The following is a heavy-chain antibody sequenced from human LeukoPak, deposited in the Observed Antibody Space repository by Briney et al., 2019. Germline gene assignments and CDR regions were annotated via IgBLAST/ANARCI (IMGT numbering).Heavy chain of an antibody. V-gene: IGHV3-33*08. CDR2: IWYDGSNK. Sequence: GGSLRLSCAASGFTFSSYSMNWVRQAPGKGLEWVAVIWYDGSNKYYADSVKGRFTISRDNSKNTLYLQMNSLRAEDTAVYYCARDRGYGDYYFDYWGQGTLVTVSS. D-gene: IGHD4-17*01. J-gene: IGHJ4*02. CDR3: ARDRGYGDYYFDY. CDR1: GFTFSSYS.